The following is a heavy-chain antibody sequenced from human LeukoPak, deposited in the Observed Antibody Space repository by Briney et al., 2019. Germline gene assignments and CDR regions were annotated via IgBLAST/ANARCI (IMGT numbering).Heavy chain of an antibody. J-gene: IGHJ5*02. CDR1: GYTFTSYG. D-gene: IGHD3-10*01. V-gene: IGHV1-18*01. CDR3: TWSYYYGSGSPT. CDR2: ISAYNGNT. Sequence: GASVKVSCKASGYTFTSYGISWVRQAPGQGLEWMGWISAYNGNTNYAQKLQGRVTMTTDTSTSTAYMELSSLRSEDTAVYYCTWSYYYGSGSPTWGQGTLVTVSS.